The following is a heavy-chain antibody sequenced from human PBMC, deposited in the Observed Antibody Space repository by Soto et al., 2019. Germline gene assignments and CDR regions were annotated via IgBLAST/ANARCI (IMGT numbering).Heavy chain of an antibody. D-gene: IGHD3-9*01. V-gene: IGHV4-4*07. J-gene: IGHJ5*02. CDR2: IYTSGST. CDR1: GGSISSYY. Sequence: QVQLQESGPGLVKPSETLSLTCTVSGGSISSYYWSWIRQPAGKGLEWVGRIYTSGSTNYNPSLKSRFTMSVDTSKNQFSLKLSSVTAADTAVYYCARDQASYYDILTGYYSLNWFDPWGQGTLVTVSS. CDR3: ARDQASYYDILTGYYSLNWFDP.